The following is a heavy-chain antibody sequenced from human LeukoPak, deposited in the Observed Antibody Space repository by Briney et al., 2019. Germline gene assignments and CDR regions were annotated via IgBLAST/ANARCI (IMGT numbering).Heavy chain of an antibody. Sequence: PSETLSLTCTVPGGSISSSDYYWGWIRQPPGKGLEWIGSIYYGGGTYYNPSLKSRVTISVDTSKNQFSLKLSSVTAADTAVYYCARLDYGGNLDYWGQGTLVTVSS. J-gene: IGHJ4*02. CDR2: IYYGGGT. V-gene: IGHV4-39*01. CDR1: GGSISSSDYY. CDR3: ARLDYGGNLDY. D-gene: IGHD4-23*01.